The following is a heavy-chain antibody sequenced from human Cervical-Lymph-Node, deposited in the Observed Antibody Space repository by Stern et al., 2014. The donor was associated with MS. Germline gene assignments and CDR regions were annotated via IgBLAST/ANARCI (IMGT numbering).Heavy chain of an antibody. CDR2: ISYGGSNK. Sequence: VQLLESGGGVVQPGRSLRLSCAASGFTFSSYGMHWVRQAPGKGLEGVAVISYGGSNKYYADSGKGRFSISRDNSKNTLYLQMNSLRAEDTAVYYCAKDVAHLGYSDYWGQGTLVTVSS. D-gene: IGHD3-16*02. CDR1: GFTFSSYG. V-gene: IGHV3-30*18. CDR3: AKDVAHLGYSDY. J-gene: IGHJ4*02.